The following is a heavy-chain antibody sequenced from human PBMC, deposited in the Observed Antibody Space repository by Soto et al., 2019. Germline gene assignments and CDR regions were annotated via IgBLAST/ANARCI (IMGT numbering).Heavy chain of an antibody. CDR2: ISSRITYI. J-gene: IGHJ6*02. V-gene: IGHV3-21*01. D-gene: IGHD3-10*01. CDR1: GSTLSSYS. Sequence: GGSRRLSCAGSGSTLSSYSMHWVRQAPGKGLEWVSSISSRITYIYYADSVKGRFTISRDNARNSLYLQMNSLRVDDTAVYYCATDEGGETTLYYYYGMDVWGQGPGVT. CDR3: ATDEGGETTLYYYYGMDV.